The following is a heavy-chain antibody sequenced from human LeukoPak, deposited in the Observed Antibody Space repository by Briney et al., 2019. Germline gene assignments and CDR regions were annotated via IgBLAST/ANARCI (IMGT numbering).Heavy chain of an antibody. CDR1: GYTFTGYY. Sequence: ASVKVSCKASGYTFTGYYIHWVRQAPGQGLEWMGWINPNSGGTNYAQKFQGRVTMTRDTSISTAYMELSRLRSDDTAVYYCVRGNQVVGYCNGGSCYDWFDPWGLGTLVTVSS. V-gene: IGHV1-2*02. J-gene: IGHJ5*02. CDR3: VRGNQVVGYCNGGSCYDWFDP. CDR2: INPNSGGT. D-gene: IGHD2-15*01.